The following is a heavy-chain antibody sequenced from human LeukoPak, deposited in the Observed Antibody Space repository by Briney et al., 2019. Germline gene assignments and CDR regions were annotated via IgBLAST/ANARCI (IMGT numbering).Heavy chain of an antibody. CDR2: IYPSDSDT. CDR3: ARRTWGATYDY. J-gene: IGHJ4*02. CDR1: GYAITTYW. D-gene: IGHD1-26*01. V-gene: IGHV5-51*01. Sequence: PGESLKIPFKGSGYAITTYWVGWLRQTPGKGLEWLGIIYPSDSDTRYSPSFKGQVTISADKSISTAYLQWTTLEASDTAIYYCARRTWGATYDYWGQGTLVTVSS.